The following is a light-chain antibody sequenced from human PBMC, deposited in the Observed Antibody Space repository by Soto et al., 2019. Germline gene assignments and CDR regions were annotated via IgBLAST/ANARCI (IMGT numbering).Light chain of an antibody. Sequence: EIVLTQSPGTLSLSPGERATLSCRASQSVSSSYLAWYQQKPGQAPRLLIYGASSRATGIPDRFSGSGSGTDFTLAIRRLEPEDFAVYYCQLYGTSPKTFGQGTKVDI. J-gene: IGKJ1*01. CDR3: QLYGTSPKT. V-gene: IGKV3-20*01. CDR1: QSVSSSY. CDR2: GAS.